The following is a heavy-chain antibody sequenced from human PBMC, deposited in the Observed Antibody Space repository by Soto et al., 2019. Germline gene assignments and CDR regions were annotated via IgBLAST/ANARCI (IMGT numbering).Heavy chain of an antibody. J-gene: IGHJ6*03. CDR1: GFTFSSYS. V-gene: IGHV3-21*01. CDR2: ISSSSSYI. Sequence: GGSLRLSCAASGFTFSSYSMNWVRQAPGKGLEWVSSISSSSSYIYYADSVKGRFTISRDNAKNSLYLQMNSLRAEDTAVYYCARAMYVVVPADYMDVWGKGTTVTVSS. D-gene: IGHD2-2*01. CDR3: ARAMYVVVPADYMDV.